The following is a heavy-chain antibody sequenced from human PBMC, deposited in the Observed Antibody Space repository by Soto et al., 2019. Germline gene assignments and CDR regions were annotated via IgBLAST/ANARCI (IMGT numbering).Heavy chain of an antibody. J-gene: IGHJ4*02. CDR3: ASPGLLQLWSSLSFDY. CDR2: IYYSGST. V-gene: IGHV4-39*01. CDR1: GGSISSSSYY. D-gene: IGHD5-18*01. Sequence: SETLSLTCTVSGGSISSSSYYWGWIRQPPGKGLEWIGSIYYSGSTYYNPSLKSRVTISVDTSKNQFSLKLSSVTAADTAVYYCASPGLLQLWSSLSFDYWGQGTLVTVSS.